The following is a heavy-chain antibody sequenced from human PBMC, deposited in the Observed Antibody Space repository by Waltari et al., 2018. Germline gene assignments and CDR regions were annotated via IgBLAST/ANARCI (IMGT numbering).Heavy chain of an antibody. J-gene: IGHJ6*03. CDR2: IYSGGST. V-gene: IGHV3-23*03. Sequence: EVQLLESGGGLVQPGGYLRLSCAASGFTCSSYAMSWVRQAQGTGLEWVSVIYSGGSTYYADSVKGRFTISRDNSKNTLYLQMNSLRAEDTAVYYCAKFAPPCLEWLCYYYYMDVWGKGTTVTVSS. CDR1: GFTCSSYA. D-gene: IGHD3-3*01. CDR3: AKFAPPCLEWLCYYYYMDV.